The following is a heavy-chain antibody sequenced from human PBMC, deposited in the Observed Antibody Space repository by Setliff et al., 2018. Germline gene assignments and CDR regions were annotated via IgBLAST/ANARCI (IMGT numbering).Heavy chain of an antibody. Sequence: NLSETLSLTCTVSGDSISNYYWNWIRQPAGKGLEWIGRIYVTESTKYNPSLKSRVTLSIDTSKNQFSLKLSSVTAADAALYYCAASRAYTGAVEEWFLPKTFDFWGQGSLVTVSS. D-gene: IGHD3-10*01. J-gene: IGHJ4*02. V-gene: IGHV4-4*07. CDR3: AASRAYTGAVEEWFLPKTFDF. CDR2: IYVTEST. CDR1: GDSISNYY.